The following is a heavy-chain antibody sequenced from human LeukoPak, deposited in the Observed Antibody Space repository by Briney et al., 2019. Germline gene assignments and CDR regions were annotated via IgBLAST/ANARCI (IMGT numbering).Heavy chain of an antibody. CDR1: GFTFSSYS. Sequence: GGSLRLSCAASGFTFSSYSMSWVRQAPGKGLEWVSAISGSGGSTYYADSVKGRFTISRDNSKNTLYLQMNSLRAEDTAVYYCAKGTIITIFDHYFDYWGQGTLVTVSS. CDR3: AKGTIITIFDHYFDY. CDR2: ISGSGGST. J-gene: IGHJ4*02. D-gene: IGHD3-3*01. V-gene: IGHV3-23*01.